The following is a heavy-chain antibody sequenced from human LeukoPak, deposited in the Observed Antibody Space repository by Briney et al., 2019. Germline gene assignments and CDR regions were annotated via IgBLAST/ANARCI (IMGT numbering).Heavy chain of an antibody. V-gene: IGHV3-43*02. J-gene: IGHJ4*02. CDR1: GFTFDDYG. D-gene: IGHD3-22*01. CDR3: VKEPHYYDRSGYF. Sequence: GGSLRLSCAASGFTFDDYGMHWVRQAPGKGLEWVSLIGGDGGSTYYADSVKGRFTISRDNSKNSLFLQMKSLRTDDTALYYCVKEPHYYDRSGYFWGQGTLVTVSS. CDR2: IGGDGGST.